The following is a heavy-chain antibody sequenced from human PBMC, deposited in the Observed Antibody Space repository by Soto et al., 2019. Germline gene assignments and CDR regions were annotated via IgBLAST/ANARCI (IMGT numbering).Heavy chain of an antibody. CDR2: IWYDGSNK. Sequence: GGSLRLSCAASGFTFSSYGMHWVRQAPGKGLEWVAVIWYDGSNKYYADSVKGRFTISRDNSKNTLYLQMNSLRAEDTAVYYCARGGKSSSWQYYFDYWGQGTLVTVSS. J-gene: IGHJ4*02. V-gene: IGHV3-33*01. D-gene: IGHD6-13*01. CDR3: ARGGKSSSWQYYFDY. CDR1: GFTFSSYG.